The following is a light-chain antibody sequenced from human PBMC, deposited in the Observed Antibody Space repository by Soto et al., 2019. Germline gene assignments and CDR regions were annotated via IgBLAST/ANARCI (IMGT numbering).Light chain of an antibody. CDR2: GAS. CDR3: QHRTNWPPT. V-gene: IGKV3D-20*02. J-gene: IGKJ1*01. Sequence: EVVLTQSPGTLSVSPGDRVTLSCRASQSVSSTYLAWYQQKPGQAPRLLIFGASSRATGIPARFSGSGSGTDFTLTISSLEPEDFAVYYCQHRTNWPPTFGQGTKVDIK. CDR1: QSVSSTY.